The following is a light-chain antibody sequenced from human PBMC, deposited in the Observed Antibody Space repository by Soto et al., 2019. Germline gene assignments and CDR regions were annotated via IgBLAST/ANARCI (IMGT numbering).Light chain of an antibody. V-gene: IGLV2-11*01. CDR2: DVS. Sequence: ALTQPRSVSGSPGQSVTISCTGTSSDVGGYNYVSWYRQHPGKAPKLMIYDVSKRPSGVPDRFSGSKSGNTASLTISGLQAEDEADYYCCSYAGSYTWVFGGGTKLTVL. CDR3: CSYAGSYTWV. J-gene: IGLJ3*02. CDR1: SSDVGGYNY.